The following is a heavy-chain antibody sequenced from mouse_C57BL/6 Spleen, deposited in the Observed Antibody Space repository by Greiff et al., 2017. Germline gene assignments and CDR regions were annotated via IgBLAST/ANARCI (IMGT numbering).Heavy chain of an antibody. CDR3: ARWIYDGYPYYAEDY. D-gene: IGHD2-3*01. Sequence: QVQLQQPGAELVKPGASVKLSCKASGYTFTSYWMHWVKQRPGQGLEWIGMIHPNSGSTNYNEKFKSKATLTVDKSSSTAYMQLSSLTSEDSAVYYCARWIYDGYPYYAEDYWGQGTSVTVSS. J-gene: IGHJ4*01. CDR2: IHPNSGST. CDR1: GYTFTSYW. V-gene: IGHV1-64*01.